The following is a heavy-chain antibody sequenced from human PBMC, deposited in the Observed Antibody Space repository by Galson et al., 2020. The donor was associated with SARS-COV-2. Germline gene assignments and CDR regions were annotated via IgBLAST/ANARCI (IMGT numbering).Heavy chain of an antibody. V-gene: IGHV3-11*01. CDR2: ISSSGSTI. CDR1: GFTFSDYY. D-gene: IGHD6-25*01. CDR3: ARDQISAGYYYGMDV. Sequence: GGSLRLSCAASGFTFSDYYMSWIRQAPGKGLEWVSYISSSGSTIYYADSVKVRFTISRDNAKNSLYLQMNSLRAEDTAVYYCARDQISAGYYYGMDVWGQGTTVTVSS. J-gene: IGHJ6*02.